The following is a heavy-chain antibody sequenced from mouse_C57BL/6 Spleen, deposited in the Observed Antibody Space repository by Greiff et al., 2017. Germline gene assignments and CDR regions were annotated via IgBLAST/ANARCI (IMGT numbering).Heavy chain of an antibody. J-gene: IGHJ2*01. CDR2: INYDGSST. D-gene: IGHD2-3*01. Sequence: EVKLVESEGGLVQPGSSMKLSRTASGFTFSDYYMAWVRQVPEKGLEWVANINYDGSSTYYLDSLKSRFLISRDNAKNILYLQMSSLKSEDTATYYCARVYDGYLDYWGQGTTLTVSS. CDR1: GFTFSDYY. CDR3: ARVYDGYLDY. V-gene: IGHV5-16*01.